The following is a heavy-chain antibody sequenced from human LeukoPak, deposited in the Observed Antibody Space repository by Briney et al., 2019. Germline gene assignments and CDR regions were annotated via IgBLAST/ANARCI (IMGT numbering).Heavy chain of an antibody. J-gene: IGHJ4*02. Sequence: PGGSLRLSCAASGFTFSSYEMNWVRQAPGKGLEWASYISGSGSIIYTADSVKGRFTISRDNAKNSLYLQMNSLRAEDTAVYYCARGRYSSGWYYFDYWGQGTLVTASS. CDR2: ISGSGSII. D-gene: IGHD6-19*01. CDR1: GFTFSSYE. CDR3: ARGRYSSGWYYFDY. V-gene: IGHV3-48*03.